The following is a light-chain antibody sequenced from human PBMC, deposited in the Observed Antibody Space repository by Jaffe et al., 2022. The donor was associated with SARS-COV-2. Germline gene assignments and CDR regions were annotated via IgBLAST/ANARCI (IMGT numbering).Light chain of an antibody. CDR1: QSVSSN. CDR2: GAS. Sequence: EMVVTQSPATLSVSPGERATLSCRASQSVSSNLAWYQQKPGQAPRLLIYGASTRATGVPARFSGSGSGTEFTLTISSLQSEDFAVYYCLQYNNWPPWTFGQGTKVEIK. V-gene: IGKV3-15*01. J-gene: IGKJ1*01. CDR3: LQYNNWPPWT.